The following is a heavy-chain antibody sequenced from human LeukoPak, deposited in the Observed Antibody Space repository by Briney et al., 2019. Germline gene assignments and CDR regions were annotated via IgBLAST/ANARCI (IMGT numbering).Heavy chain of an antibody. J-gene: IGHJ4*02. CDR1: GGTCSSYA. CDR2: IIPILGIA. V-gene: IGHV1-69*04. Sequence: SVMVSCKASGGTCSSYAISWVRQAPGQGLEWMGRIIPILGIANYAQKFQGRVTITADKSTSTAYMELSSLRSEDTAVYYCAAASGSGVIDYWGQGTLATVSS. D-gene: IGHD6-19*01. CDR3: AAASGSGVIDY.